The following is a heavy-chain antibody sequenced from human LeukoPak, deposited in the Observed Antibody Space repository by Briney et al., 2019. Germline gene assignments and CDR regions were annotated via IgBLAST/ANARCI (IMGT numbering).Heavy chain of an antibody. CDR2: IGSDSGGI. D-gene: IGHD5-24*01. V-gene: IGHV3-23*01. J-gene: IGHJ4*02. CDR1: GFTFSSYA. Sequence: GGSLRLSCAASGFTFSSYAMHWVRQAPGKGLQWVSVIGSDSGGIQYADSVKGRFTISRDNSKNTLYLQMNSLTDDDTGMYYCAKYRTRDAPPRNFDFWGQGTLVTVSS. CDR3: AKYRTRDAPPRNFDF.